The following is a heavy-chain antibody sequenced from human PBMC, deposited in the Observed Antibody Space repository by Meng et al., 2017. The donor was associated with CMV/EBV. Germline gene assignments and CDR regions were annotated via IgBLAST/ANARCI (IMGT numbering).Heavy chain of an antibody. J-gene: IGHJ4*02. Sequence: SETLSLTCTVSGGSVSSGSYYWSWIRQPPGKGLERIGYIYYSGSTNYNPSLKSRVTISVDTSKNQFSLKLSSVTAADTAVYYCARGLRGSYPLDYWGQGTLVTVSS. CDR2: IYYSGST. CDR3: ARGLRGSYPLDY. CDR1: GGSVSSGSYY. D-gene: IGHD1-26*01. V-gene: IGHV4-61*01.